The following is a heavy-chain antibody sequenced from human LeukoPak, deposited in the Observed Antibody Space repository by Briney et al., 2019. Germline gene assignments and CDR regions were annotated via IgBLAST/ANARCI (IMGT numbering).Heavy chain of an antibody. J-gene: IGHJ6*03. V-gene: IGHV1-69*13. CDR2: IIPIFGTA. CDR3: ARSRDPYDSSGYMDV. CDR1: GCTFSRYV. Sequence: SVKVSCKASGCTFSRYVISWVRQAAGQGLEWMGGIIPIFGTANYAQKLQGRVTITADESTSTAYMELSSLRSEDTAVYYYARSRDPYDSSGYMDVWGKGTTVTVSS. D-gene: IGHD3-22*01.